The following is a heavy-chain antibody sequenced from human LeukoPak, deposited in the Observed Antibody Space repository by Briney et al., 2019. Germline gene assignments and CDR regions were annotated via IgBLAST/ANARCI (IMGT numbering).Heavy chain of an antibody. CDR1: GFTFGSYS. V-gene: IGHV3-21*01. D-gene: IGHD6-13*01. J-gene: IGHJ4*02. Sequence: GGSLRLSCAASGFTFGSYSMNWVRQAPGKGLEWVSSSSSSSSYIYYADSVKGRFTISRDNAKNSLYLQMNSLRAEDTAVYYCARAPNIAAAAPFDYWGQGTLVTVSS. CDR3: ARAPNIAAAAPFDY. CDR2: SSSSSSYI.